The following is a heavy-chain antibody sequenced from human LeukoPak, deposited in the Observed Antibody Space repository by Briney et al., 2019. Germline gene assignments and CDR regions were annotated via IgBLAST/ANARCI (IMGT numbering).Heavy chain of an antibody. CDR1: GGSISSGGYY. CDR3: ASGITISPPGYYYMDV. J-gene: IGHJ6*03. D-gene: IGHD3-3*01. V-gene: IGHV4-30-2*01. Sequence: SETLSLTCTVSGGSISSGGYYWSWIRQPPGKGLEWIGYIYHSGSTYYNPSLKSRVTISVDRSKNQFSLKLSSVTAADAAVYYCASGITISPPGYYYMDVWGKGTTVTVSS. CDR2: IYHSGST.